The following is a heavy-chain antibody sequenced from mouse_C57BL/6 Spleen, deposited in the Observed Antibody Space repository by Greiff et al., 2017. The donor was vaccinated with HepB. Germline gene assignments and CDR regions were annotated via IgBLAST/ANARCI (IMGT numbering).Heavy chain of an antibody. J-gene: IGHJ4*01. Sequence: VQLVESGAELVRPGTSVKVSCKASGYAFTNYLIEWVKQRPGQGLEWIGVINPGSGGTNYNEKFKGKATLTADKSSSTAYMQLSSLTSEDSAVYFCARVVEGAMDYWGQGTSVTVSS. V-gene: IGHV1-54*01. D-gene: IGHD1-1*01. CDR2: INPGSGGT. CDR1: GYAFTNYL. CDR3: ARVVEGAMDY.